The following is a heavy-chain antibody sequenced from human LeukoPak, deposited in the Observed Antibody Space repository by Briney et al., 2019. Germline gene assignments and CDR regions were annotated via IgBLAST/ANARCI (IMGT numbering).Heavy chain of an antibody. V-gene: IGHV1-46*01. D-gene: IGHD2-21*02. CDR2: INPSGGST. Sequence: ASVKVSRKASGYILISYYMHWVGQAPGQGREGMGIINPSGGSTDYAQKFQGRVSMTRDKSTSTVYLELNSLTSEDTAPYYCARTYCGSDCNNRSFDYWGQGTLVTVSS. J-gene: IGHJ4*02. CDR3: ARTYCGSDCNNRSFDY. CDR1: GYILISYY.